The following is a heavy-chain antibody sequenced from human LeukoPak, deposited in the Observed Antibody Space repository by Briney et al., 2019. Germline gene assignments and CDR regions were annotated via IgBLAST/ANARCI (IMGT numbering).Heavy chain of an antibody. Sequence: SGTLSLTCAVSGGSISSSNWWSWVRQPPGKGLEWIGEIYHSGSTNYNPSLKSRVTISVDKSKNQFSLKLSSVTAADTAVYYCARRDSSGYYFKDMDYWGQGTLVTVSS. V-gene: IGHV4-4*02. CDR1: GGSISSSNW. J-gene: IGHJ4*02. CDR2: IYHSGST. D-gene: IGHD3-22*01. CDR3: ARRDSSGYYFKDMDY.